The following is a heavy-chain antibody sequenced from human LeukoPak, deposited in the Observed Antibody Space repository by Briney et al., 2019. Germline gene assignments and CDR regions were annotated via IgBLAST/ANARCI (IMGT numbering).Heavy chain of an antibody. CDR3: ARDRSLAVAPYMDV. J-gene: IGHJ6*03. D-gene: IGHD6-19*01. V-gene: IGHV1-69*06. CDR1: GYTFSGYY. CDR2: IIPIFGTA. Sequence: GASVKVSCKASGYTFSGYYMHWVRQAPGQGLEWMGGIIPIFGTANYAQKFQGRVTITADKSTSTAYMELSSLRSEDTAVYYCARDRSLAVAPYMDVWGKGTTVTVSS.